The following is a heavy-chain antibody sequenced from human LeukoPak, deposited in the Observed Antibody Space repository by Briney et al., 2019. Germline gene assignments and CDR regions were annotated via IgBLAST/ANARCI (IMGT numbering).Heavy chain of an antibody. CDR1: GGSISSHY. D-gene: IGHD3-10*01. Sequence: SETLSLTCTVSGGSISSHYWSWIRQPPGKGPEWIGYIYYSGSTNYNPSLKSRVTISVDTSKNQFSLKLSSVTAADTAVYYCARSASGFGDLYFDYWGQGTLVTVSS. V-gene: IGHV4-59*11. CDR3: ARSASGFGDLYFDY. J-gene: IGHJ4*02. CDR2: IYYSGST.